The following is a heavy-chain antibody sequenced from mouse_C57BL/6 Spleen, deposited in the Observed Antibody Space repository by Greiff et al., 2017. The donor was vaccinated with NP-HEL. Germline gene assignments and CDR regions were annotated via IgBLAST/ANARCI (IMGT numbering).Heavy chain of an antibody. V-gene: IGHV2-2*01. Sequence: VMLVESGPGLVQPSQSLSITCTVSGFSLTSYGVHWVRQSPGKGLEWLGMIRSGGSADYNAAFISRLSISKDNSKSQVFFKMNSLQADDTAIYYCARNDYYGNYGYAMDYWGQGTSVTVSS. CDR1: GFSLTSYG. J-gene: IGHJ4*01. CDR3: ARNDYYGNYGYAMDY. CDR2: IRSGGSA. D-gene: IGHD2-1*01.